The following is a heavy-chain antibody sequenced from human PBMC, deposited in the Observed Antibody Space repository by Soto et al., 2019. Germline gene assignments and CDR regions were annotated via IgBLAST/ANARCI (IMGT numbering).Heavy chain of an antibody. D-gene: IGHD4-17*01. J-gene: IGHJ4*02. Sequence: EVQLVESGGGLVQPGGSLKLSCAASGFTFSGSAMHWVRQASGKGLEWVGRSRSKANSFATAYAASVKGRFTISRDDSKNTAYLQMNSLKTEDTAVYYCTRPTVTGDYWGQGTLVTVSS. CDR1: GFTFSGSA. CDR2: SRSKANSFAT. CDR3: TRPTVTGDY. V-gene: IGHV3-73*01.